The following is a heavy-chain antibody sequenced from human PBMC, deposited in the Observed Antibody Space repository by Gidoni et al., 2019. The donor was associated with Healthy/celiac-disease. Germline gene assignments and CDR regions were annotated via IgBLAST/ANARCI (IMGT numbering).Heavy chain of an antibody. Sequence: EVQLVESGGGLVKPGGSLRLSCAASGFPFRSYSMNWVRQAPGKGLEGVSSISSSSSYIDDADSVKCRFTITRDNAKNSLYLQMNSLRAEDTAVYYCARDGDGYNLVGDAFDIWGQGTMVTVSS. CDR3: ARDGDGYNLVGDAFDI. CDR1: GFPFRSYS. CDR2: ISSSSSYI. J-gene: IGHJ3*02. V-gene: IGHV3-21*01. D-gene: IGHD2-8*02.